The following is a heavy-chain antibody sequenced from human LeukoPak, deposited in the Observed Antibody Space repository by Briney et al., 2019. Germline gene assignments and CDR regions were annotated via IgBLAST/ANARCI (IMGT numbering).Heavy chain of an antibody. D-gene: IGHD3-22*01. CDR1: GGFISSYY. V-gene: IGHV4-39*01. CDR2: IYYRGST. CDR3: ARRGHYYDTSGYYYFDY. Sequence: PSETRSLTCTVSGGFISSYYWGWIRQPPGKGLEWIGSIYYRGSTNDNPSLKSRVTISVDTSKNQFSLKLTSVTAADTAVYYCARRGHYYDTSGYYYFDYWGQGTLVTVSS. J-gene: IGHJ4*02.